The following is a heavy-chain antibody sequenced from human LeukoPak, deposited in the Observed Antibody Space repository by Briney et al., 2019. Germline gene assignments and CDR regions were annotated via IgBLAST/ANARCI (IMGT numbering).Heavy chain of an antibody. D-gene: IGHD2-2*01. V-gene: IGHV3-30*02. CDR2: IRYDGSNK. CDR3: AREGVVPAADTDAFDI. Sequence: GGSLRLSCAASGFTFSSYGMHWVRQAPGKGLEWVAFIRYDGSNKYYADSVKGRFTISRDNSKNTLYLQMNSLRAEDTAVYYCAREGVVPAADTDAFDIWGQGTMVTVSS. J-gene: IGHJ3*02. CDR1: GFTFSSYG.